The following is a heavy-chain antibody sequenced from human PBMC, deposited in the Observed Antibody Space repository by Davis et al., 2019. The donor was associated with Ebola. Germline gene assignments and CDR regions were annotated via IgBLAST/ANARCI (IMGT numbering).Heavy chain of an antibody. Sequence: AASVKVSCKASGYTFTGYHVHWVRQAPGQGLEWIGRINPKSTGTHYAKNFEGRVTMTRDTSISAAYMELSRLRSDDTAVYSCARDLGAAGNTFFYWGQGTLVTVSS. CDR3: ARDLGAAGNTFFY. CDR1: GYTFTGYH. V-gene: IGHV1-2*06. D-gene: IGHD6-13*01. CDR2: INPKSTGT. J-gene: IGHJ4*02.